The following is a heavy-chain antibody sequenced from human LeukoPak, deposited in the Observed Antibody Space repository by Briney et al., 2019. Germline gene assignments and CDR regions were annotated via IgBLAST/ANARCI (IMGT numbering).Heavy chain of an antibody. CDR3: ARFPSYDPHRMDV. V-gene: IGHV4-59*01. J-gene: IGHJ6*02. D-gene: IGHD3-22*01. Sequence: SETLSLTCSVSDGSINSYYWNWIRRPPGKGLEWIGYIYYNGNTNYSPSLKSRVTISVDTSKNQFSLKLSSVTAADTAVYYCARFPSYDPHRMDVWGQGTTVTVSS. CDR2: IYYNGNT. CDR1: DGSINSYY.